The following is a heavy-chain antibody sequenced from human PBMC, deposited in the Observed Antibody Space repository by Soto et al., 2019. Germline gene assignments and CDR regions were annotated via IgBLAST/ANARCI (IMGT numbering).Heavy chain of an antibody. V-gene: IGHV3-33*01. D-gene: IGHD3-10*02. Sequence: QVQLVESGGGVVQPGRSLRLSCTTSGFTFSNYGFHWARQAPGKGLEWVAVIWYDGSNKYYTESVKGRFTISKDDSKNTLFLQLNSLRAENTAVYYCAGDLGPFVRGGSYFDYWGKGTLVTVSS. CDR2: IWYDGSNK. CDR3: AGDLGPFVRGGSYFDY. CDR1: GFTFSNYG. J-gene: IGHJ4*02.